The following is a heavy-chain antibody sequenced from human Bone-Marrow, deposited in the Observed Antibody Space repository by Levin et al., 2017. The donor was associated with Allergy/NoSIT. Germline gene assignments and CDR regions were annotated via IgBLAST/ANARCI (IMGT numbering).Heavy chain of an antibody. Sequence: SGGSLRLSCAASGFTFSDYYMSWIRQAPGKGLEWVSYISSSGSTIYYADSVKGRFTISRDNAKNSLYLQMNSLRAEDTAVYYCARGYYGDYSHPDKYYFDYWGQGTLVTVSS. V-gene: IGHV3-11*01. CDR1: GFTFSDYY. D-gene: IGHD4-17*01. CDR3: ARGYYGDYSHPDKYYFDY. J-gene: IGHJ4*02. CDR2: ISSSGSTI.